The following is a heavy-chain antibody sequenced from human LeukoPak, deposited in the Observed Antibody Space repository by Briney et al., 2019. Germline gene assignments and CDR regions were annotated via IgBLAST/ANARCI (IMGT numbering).Heavy chain of an antibody. Sequence: ASVKVSCKASGYTFTSYGISWVRQAPGQGLEWMAWINAYNGNTDYAQNLRGRVTMTTDPSTSTAYMELRSLRSDDTAVYYCARDSVDGSGTYYNDSPDYWGQGTLVTVSS. CDR2: INAYNGNT. V-gene: IGHV1-18*01. CDR3: ARDSVDGSGTYYNDSPDY. CDR1: GYTFTSYG. J-gene: IGHJ4*02. D-gene: IGHD3-10*01.